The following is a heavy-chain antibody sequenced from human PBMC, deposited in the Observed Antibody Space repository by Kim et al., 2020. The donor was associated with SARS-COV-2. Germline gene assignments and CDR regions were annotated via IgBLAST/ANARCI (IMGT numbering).Heavy chain of an antibody. D-gene: IGHD3-3*01. J-gene: IGHJ6*02. CDR3: ARVGPTSYDYYALDV. V-gene: IGHV3-7*01. Sequence: VDSVKGRFTVSRDNAKNTLYLQMNSLRVEDTAIYYCARVGPTSYDYYALDVWGLGTTVTVTS.